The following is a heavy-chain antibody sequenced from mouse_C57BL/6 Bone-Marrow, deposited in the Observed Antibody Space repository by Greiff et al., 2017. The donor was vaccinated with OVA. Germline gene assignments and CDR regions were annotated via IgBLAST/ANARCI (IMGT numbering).Heavy chain of an antibody. CDR3: ARAYYGSSYPAWFAY. J-gene: IGHJ3*01. CDR2: IHPNSGST. D-gene: IGHD1-1*01. CDR1: GYTFTSYW. V-gene: IGHV1-64*01. Sequence: QVQLKQPGAELVKPGASVKLSCKASGYTFTSYWMHWVKQRPGQGLEWIGMIHPNSGSTNYNEKFKSKATLTVDKSSSTAYMQLSSLTSEDSAVYYCARAYYGSSYPAWFAYWGQGTLVTVSA.